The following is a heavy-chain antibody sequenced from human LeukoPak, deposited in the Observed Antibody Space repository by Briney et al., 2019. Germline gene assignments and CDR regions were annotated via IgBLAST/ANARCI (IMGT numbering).Heavy chain of an antibody. J-gene: IGHJ5*02. V-gene: IGHV4-34*01. CDR3: ARGAARGYCSSTSCYTRHWFDP. D-gene: IGHD2-2*02. Sequence: PSETLSLTCAVYGGSFSGYYWSWIRQPPGKGLEWIGEINHSGSTNYNPSLKSRVTISVDTSKNQFSLKLSSVTAADTAVYYCARGAARGYCSSTSCYTRHWFDPWGQGTLVTVSS. CDR1: GGSFSGYY. CDR2: INHSGST.